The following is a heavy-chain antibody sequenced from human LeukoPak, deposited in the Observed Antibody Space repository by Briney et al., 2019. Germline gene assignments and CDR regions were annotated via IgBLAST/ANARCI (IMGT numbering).Heavy chain of an antibody. J-gene: IGHJ5*02. Sequence: SETLSLTCTVSGGSISSSSYYWGWIRQPPGKGLEWIGSIYYSGSTYYNPSLKSRVTISVDTSKNQFSLKLSSVTAADTAVYYCARGDPYSSSWYFDPWGQGTLVTVSS. CDR1: GGSISSSSYY. D-gene: IGHD6-13*01. CDR3: ARGDPYSSSWYFDP. CDR2: IYYSGST. V-gene: IGHV4-39*01.